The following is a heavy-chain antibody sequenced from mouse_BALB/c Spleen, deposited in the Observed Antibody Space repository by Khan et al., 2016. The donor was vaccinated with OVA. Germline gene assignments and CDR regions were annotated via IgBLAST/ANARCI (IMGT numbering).Heavy chain of an antibody. V-gene: IGHV1-9*01. CDR1: GYKFSNYW. CDR2: ILPGSGST. Sequence: QVQLQQSGTELMKPGASVKISCKASGYKFSNYWIEWVKQRPGHGLEWIGEILPGSGSTKYNDKCKGKATFTADTSSNTAFMQLSSLTSEDSAVYFCARSYYGDCAHGSLVTVSA. J-gene: IGHJ3*01. D-gene: IGHD2-10*01. CDR3: ARSYYGD.